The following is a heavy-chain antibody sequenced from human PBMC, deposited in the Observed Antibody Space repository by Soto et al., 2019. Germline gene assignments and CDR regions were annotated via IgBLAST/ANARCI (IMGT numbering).Heavy chain of an antibody. CDR2: IDPSDSYT. V-gene: IGHV5-10-1*01. Sequence: PVESLKISCKGSGYIFTSYWIGWVLQVPGKGLEWMGRIDPSDSYTNYSPSFQGHVTISADKSISTAYLQWSSLKASDTAMYYCARPNGYYYYYGMDVWGQGTTVTVSS. CDR1: GYIFTSYW. D-gene: IGHD2-8*01. CDR3: ARPNGYYYYYGMDV. J-gene: IGHJ6*02.